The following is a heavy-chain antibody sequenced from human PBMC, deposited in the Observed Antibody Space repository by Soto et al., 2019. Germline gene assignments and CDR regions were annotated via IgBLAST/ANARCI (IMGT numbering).Heavy chain of an antibody. V-gene: IGHV3-7*02. D-gene: IGHD4-17*01. CDR2: IKEDGSEK. Sequence: GGSLRLSCAASGFTFSSYWMSWVRQAPGKGLEWVANIKEDGSEKYYVDSVKGRFTISRDNAKNSLYLQINSLRAEDTAVYYCASSRLPPQSEFDYWGQGTLVTVSS. CDR3: ASSRLPPQSEFDY. CDR1: GFTFSSYW. J-gene: IGHJ4*02.